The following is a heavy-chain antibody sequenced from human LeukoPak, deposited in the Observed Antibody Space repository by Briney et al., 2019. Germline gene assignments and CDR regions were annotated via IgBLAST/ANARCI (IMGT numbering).Heavy chain of an antibody. V-gene: IGHV3-9*01. D-gene: IGHD1-26*01. J-gene: IGHJ3*01. Sequence: PGGSLRLSCTATGFNFDDYAMHWVRQSPGKGLEWVSGITWNSYTIVYADSVKGLFTISRDNAKNSLYLQMNSLRAEDTAFYCAKAVGVASLIVDALHVWGQGTMVTVSP. CDR3: AKAVGVASLIVDALHV. CDR2: ITWNSYTI. CDR1: GFNFDDYA.